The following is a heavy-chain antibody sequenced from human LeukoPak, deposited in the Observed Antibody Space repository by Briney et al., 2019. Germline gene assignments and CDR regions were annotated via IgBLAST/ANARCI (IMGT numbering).Heavy chain of an antibody. Sequence: ASVKVSCKASGYTFTGYYMRWVRQAPGQGLEWMGWINPNSGGTNYAQKFQGRVTMTRDTSISTAYMELSRLRSDDTAVYYCARGGAAAGKGALYYFDYWGQGTLVTVSS. CDR3: ARGGAAAGKGALYYFDY. J-gene: IGHJ4*02. V-gene: IGHV1-2*02. D-gene: IGHD6-13*01. CDR2: INPNSGGT. CDR1: GYTFTGYY.